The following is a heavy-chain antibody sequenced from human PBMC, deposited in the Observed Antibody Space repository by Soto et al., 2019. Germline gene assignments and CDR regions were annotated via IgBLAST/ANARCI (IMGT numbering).Heavy chain of an antibody. CDR1: GFTVDDYA. D-gene: IGHD4-17*01. CDR2: ISWNSETI. J-gene: IGHJ4*02. Sequence: EVQLVESGGGLVQPGRSLRLSCAASGFTVDDYAMHWVRQAPGKGLEWVSGISWNSETIDYADSVKGRFTISRDNAKSXRFLQMNSLRPDDTALYYCAKDMKWGGMTTIHYFDSWGQGTLVTVSS. CDR3: AKDMKWGGMTTIHYFDS. V-gene: IGHV3-9*01.